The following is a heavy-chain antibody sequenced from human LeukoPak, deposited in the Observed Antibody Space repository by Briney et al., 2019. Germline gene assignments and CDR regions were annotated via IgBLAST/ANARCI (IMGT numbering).Heavy chain of an antibody. V-gene: IGHV4-59*01. CDR2: IYYSGST. CDR3: ARADMMATIIFDY. D-gene: IGHD5-24*01. CDR1: GGSISSYY. Sequence: SETLSLTCTVSGGSISSYYWSWIRQPPGKGLEWIGYIYYSGSTNYNPSLKSRVTISVDTSKNQFSLKLSSVTAADTAVYYCARADMMATIIFDYWGQGTLVTVSS. J-gene: IGHJ4*02.